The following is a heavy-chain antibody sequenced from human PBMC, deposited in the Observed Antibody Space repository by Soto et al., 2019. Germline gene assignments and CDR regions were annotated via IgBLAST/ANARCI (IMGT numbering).Heavy chain of an antibody. V-gene: IGHV4-59*01. D-gene: IGHD2-21*02. J-gene: IGHJ6*02. CDR3: ARDLWGYSGTDYYPLDV. CDR2: MYNTGST. CDR1: GGTISRYY. Sequence: QVQLQESGPGLVKPSETLSLTCTVSGGTISRYYWSWIRQPPGKGLEWIGYMYNTGSTVYNPSFKCRVTISVDTSKNQFSLKLNSVTAADTAVYYCARDLWGYSGTDYYPLDVWGQGTTVTVSS.